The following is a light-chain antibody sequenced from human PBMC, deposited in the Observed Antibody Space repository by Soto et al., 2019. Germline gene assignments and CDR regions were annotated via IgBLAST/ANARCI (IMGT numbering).Light chain of an antibody. V-gene: IGKV1-33*01. CDR1: DDIRNY. Sequence: DIQMTQSPSSLSAFVGDRVTITCQASDDIRNYLNWYQQKPGKAPKLLIFDASNLETGVPSRFSGRGSGTDFALTITDLQPEDFATYYCQQYDDLLRATFGQGTKLDI. J-gene: IGKJ2*01. CDR3: QQYDDLLRAT. CDR2: DAS.